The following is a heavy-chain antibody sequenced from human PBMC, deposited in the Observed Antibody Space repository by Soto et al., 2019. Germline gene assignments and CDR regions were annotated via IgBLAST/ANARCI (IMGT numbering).Heavy chain of an antibody. Sequence: GGSLRLSCTASGFTFCDYAMSWFRQAPGKGPEWVGFIRSKAYGGTTEYAASVKGRFTISRDDSKSIAYLQMNSLKTEDTAVYYCASTLYSSGLRASRAQRAPVPVSS. D-gene: IGHD6-19*01. CDR3: ASTLYSSGLRAS. CDR1: GFTFCDYA. J-gene: IGHJ4*02. V-gene: IGHV3-49*03. CDR2: IRSKAYGGTT.